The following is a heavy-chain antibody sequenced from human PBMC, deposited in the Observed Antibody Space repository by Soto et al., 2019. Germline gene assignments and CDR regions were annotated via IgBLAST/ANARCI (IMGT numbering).Heavy chain of an antibody. V-gene: IGHV5-51*01. CDR2: IYPGDSDT. J-gene: IGHJ4*02. CDR3: AISSVASAGFDY. Sequence: GESLKISCKGFGYRFTSYWIGWVRQMPGKGLEWMGIIYPGDSDTRYSPSFQAQVTISADNSINTAYLQWRSLKASDTAIYYCAISSVASAGFDYWGQGKMVTVSS. D-gene: IGHD6-13*01. CDR1: GYRFTSYW.